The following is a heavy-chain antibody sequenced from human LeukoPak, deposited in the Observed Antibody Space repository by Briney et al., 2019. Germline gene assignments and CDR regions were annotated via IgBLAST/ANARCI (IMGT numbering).Heavy chain of an antibody. J-gene: IGHJ4*02. V-gene: IGHV3-53*01. CDR1: GFTVSSNY. Sequence: GGSLRLSCAASGFTVSSNYMSWVRQAPGKGLEWVSVIYSGGSTYYADSVKGRFTISRDNSKNTLYLQMNSLRAEDTAVYYCARAVGLEYGSSSGDKYFDYWGQGTLVAVSS. CDR2: IYSGGST. D-gene: IGHD6-6*01. CDR3: ARAVGLEYGSSSGDKYFDY.